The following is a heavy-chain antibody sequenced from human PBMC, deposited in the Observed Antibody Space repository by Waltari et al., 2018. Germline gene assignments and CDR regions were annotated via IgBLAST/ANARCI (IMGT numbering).Heavy chain of an antibody. CDR2: INHSGST. D-gene: IGHD3-10*01. J-gene: IGHJ5*02. CDR3: AIRGLGWFDP. V-gene: IGHV4-34*01. Sequence: QVQLQQWGAGLLKPSETLSLTCAVYGGSCSGYYWSWIRQPPGKGLEWIGEINHSGSTNYNPSLKSRVTISVDTSKNQFSLKLSSVTAADTAVYYCAIRGLGWFDPWGQGTLVTISS. CDR1: GGSCSGYY.